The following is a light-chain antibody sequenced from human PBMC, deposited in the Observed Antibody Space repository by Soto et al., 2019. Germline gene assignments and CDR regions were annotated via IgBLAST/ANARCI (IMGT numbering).Light chain of an antibody. Sequence: DIQMTHSPSSLSASVGDIVTITCRASQSISSYLNWYQQKPGKAPNLLIYAASSLQSGVPSRFSGSGSGTDFTLTISSLQPEDFATYYCQQSYSTSSITFGQGTRLEIK. V-gene: IGKV1-39*01. CDR3: QQSYSTSSIT. CDR2: AAS. CDR1: QSISSY. J-gene: IGKJ5*01.